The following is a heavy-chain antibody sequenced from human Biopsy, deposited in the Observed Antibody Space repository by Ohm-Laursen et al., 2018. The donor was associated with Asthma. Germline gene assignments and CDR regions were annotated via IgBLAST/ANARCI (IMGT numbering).Heavy chain of an antibody. CDR2: ISYDGSNK. D-gene: IGHD3-16*02. Sequence: SLRLSCAASGFTFSSYAMHWVRQAPGKGLEWVAVISYDGSNKYYADSVKGRFTISRDNSKNTLYLQMNSLRAEDTAVYYCARVLLPTNHLVELSEGFDYWGQGTLVTVSS. V-gene: IGHV3-30-3*01. CDR1: GFTFSSYA. CDR3: ARVLLPTNHLVELSEGFDY. J-gene: IGHJ4*02.